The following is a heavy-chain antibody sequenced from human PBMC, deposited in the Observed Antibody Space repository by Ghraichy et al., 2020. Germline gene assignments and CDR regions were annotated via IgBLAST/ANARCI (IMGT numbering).Heavy chain of an antibody. Sequence: SETLSLTCTVSGYSISSGYYWGWIRQPPGKGLEWIGSIYHSGSTYYNPSLKSRVTISVDTSKNQFSLKLSSVTAADTAVYYCARGARLPGNYWGQGTLVTVSS. CDR1: GYSISSGYY. CDR2: IYHSGST. D-gene: IGHD4-11*01. CDR3: ARGARLPGNY. J-gene: IGHJ4*02. V-gene: IGHV4-38-2*02.